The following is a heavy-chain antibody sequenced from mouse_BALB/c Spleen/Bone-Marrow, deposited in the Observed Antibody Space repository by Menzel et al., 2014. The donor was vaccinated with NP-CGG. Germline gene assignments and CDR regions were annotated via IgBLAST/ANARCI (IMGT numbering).Heavy chain of an antibody. V-gene: IGHV5-17*02. J-gene: IGHJ4*01. Sequence: EVMLVESGGGLVQPGGSRKLSCAASGFTFSSFGMHWVRQAPEKGLEWVAYIRRGSSTIYYADTGKGRFTISRDNPKNTLFLQMTSLRSEDTAMYYCARSDCNYDYAMDYWGQGTSVTVSS. D-gene: IGHD2-1*01. CDR3: ARSDCNYDYAMDY. CDR2: IRRGSSTI. CDR1: GFTFSSFG.